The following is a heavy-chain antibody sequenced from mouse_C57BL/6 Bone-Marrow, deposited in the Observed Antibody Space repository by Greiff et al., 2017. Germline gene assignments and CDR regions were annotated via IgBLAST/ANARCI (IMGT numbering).Heavy chain of an antibody. D-gene: IGHD1-1*01. CDR1: GYTFTGYW. CDR2: IDPNSGGT. CDR3: ASPSAVVTLYWYFDV. V-gene: IGHV1-72*01. Sequence: VQLQQPGAELVKPGASVKLSCKASGYTFTGYWMHWVKQRPGRGLEWIGRIDPNSGGTKYNEKFKSKATLTVDKPSSTAYMQLSSLTSEDSAVYYCASPSAVVTLYWYFDVWGTGTTVTVSS. J-gene: IGHJ1*03.